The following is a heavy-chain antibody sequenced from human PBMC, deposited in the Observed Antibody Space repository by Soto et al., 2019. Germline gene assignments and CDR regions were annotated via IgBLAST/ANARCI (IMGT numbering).Heavy chain of an antibody. J-gene: IGHJ4*01. CDR1: GDSVSNNSAG. CDR3: ARGEQYSGRIFDY. Sequence: SQTLSLTCAITGDSVSNNSAGWSWVRQSPSRGLEWLGRTYYRSKWYYEYAVSVRGRITINPDTSKNQYSPQLNSVTPEDTAVYFCARGEQYSGRIFDYWGQGTLVTVSS. D-gene: IGHD1-26*01. V-gene: IGHV6-1*01. CDR2: TYYRSKWYY.